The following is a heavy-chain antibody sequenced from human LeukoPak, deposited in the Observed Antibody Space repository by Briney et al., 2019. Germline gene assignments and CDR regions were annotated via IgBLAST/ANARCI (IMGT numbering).Heavy chain of an antibody. Sequence: PSETLSLTCGVSGGSIRSTNWWSWVRQPPGQGLEWIGEISLSGQTNFNPSLNGRVTMSLDESRNQLSLTLTSVTVADTAIYYCSRESGAFCPFGYWGQGTLLIVPP. CDR1: GGSIRSTNW. V-gene: IGHV4/OR15-8*02. J-gene: IGHJ4*02. CDR3: SRESGAFCPFGY. D-gene: IGHD1-26*01. CDR2: ISLSGQT.